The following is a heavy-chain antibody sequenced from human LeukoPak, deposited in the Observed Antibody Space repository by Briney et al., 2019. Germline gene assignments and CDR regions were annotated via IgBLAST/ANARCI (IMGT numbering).Heavy chain of an antibody. J-gene: IGHJ5*02. V-gene: IGHV4-30-4*01. Sequence: PSETLSLTCSVSRGSMSSGDSYWSWIRQSPGKSLEWMGYIHNSGSTDYNPSLGSRIVMSIDMSKNQFSLRLSSVTAADTAVYYCARGRPDDSRPYHNFFDPWGQGARVTVSS. D-gene: IGHD3-22*01. CDR2: IHNSGST. CDR1: RGSMSSGDSY. CDR3: ARGRPDDSRPYHNFFDP.